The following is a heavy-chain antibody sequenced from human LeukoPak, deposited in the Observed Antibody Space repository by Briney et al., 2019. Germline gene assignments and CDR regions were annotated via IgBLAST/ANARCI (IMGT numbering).Heavy chain of an antibody. J-gene: IGHJ4*02. CDR2: IYYSGST. Sequence: GSLRLSCAASGFTFSSYAMSWVRQAPGKGLEWIGSIYYSGSTYYNPSLKSRVTISVDTSKNQFSLKLSSVTAADTAVYYCARQARHQIEGNFDYWGQGTLVTVSS. CDR1: GFTFSSYA. CDR3: ARQARHQIEGNFDY. V-gene: IGHV4-39*01. D-gene: IGHD2-2*01.